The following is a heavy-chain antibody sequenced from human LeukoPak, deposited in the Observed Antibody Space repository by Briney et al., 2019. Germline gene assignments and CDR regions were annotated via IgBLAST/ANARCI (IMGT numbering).Heavy chain of an antibody. CDR2: IIPIFGTA. Sequence: SVKVSCKASGGTFSSYAISWLRQAPGQGLEWMGRIIPIFGTANYAQKFQGRVTITTDESTSTAYMELSSLRSEDTAVYYCARDHDADPYYMDVWGKGTTVTVSS. V-gene: IGHV1-69*05. J-gene: IGHJ6*03. CDR1: GGTFSSYA. D-gene: IGHD1-1*01. CDR3: ARDHDADPYYMDV.